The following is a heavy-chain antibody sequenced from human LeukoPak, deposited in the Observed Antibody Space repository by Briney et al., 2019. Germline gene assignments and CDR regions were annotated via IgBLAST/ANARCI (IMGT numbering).Heavy chain of an antibody. J-gene: IGHJ4*02. V-gene: IGHV3-48*01. D-gene: IGHD6-19*01. CDR1: GFTFSGNH. Sequence: GGSLRLSCAASGFTFSGNHMNWVRQAPGKGLEWVSYISSNSRDIYYADSVVGRFTISRDNIENTLYLQMNSLRAEDTAVYYCAKDLLFTLTQWLVGPKHRDSPFDYWGQGTLVTVSS. CDR2: ISSNSRDI. CDR3: AKDLLFTLTQWLVGPKHRDSPFDY.